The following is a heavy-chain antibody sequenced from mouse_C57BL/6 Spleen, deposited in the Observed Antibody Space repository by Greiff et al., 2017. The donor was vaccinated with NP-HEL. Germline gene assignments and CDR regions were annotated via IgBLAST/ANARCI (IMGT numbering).Heavy chain of an antibody. D-gene: IGHD2-3*01. CDR2: ILPSIGRT. CDR3: ARHDTAGGQGYFDV. V-gene: IGHV15-2*01. CDR1: DSEVFPIAY. J-gene: IGHJ1*03. Sequence: QVQLKESGSELRSPGSSVKLSCKDFDSEVFPIAYMSWVRQKPGHGFEWIGGILPSIGRTIYGEKFEDKATLDADTLSNTAYLELNSLTSEDSAIYYCARHDTAGGQGYFDVWGTGTTVTVSS.